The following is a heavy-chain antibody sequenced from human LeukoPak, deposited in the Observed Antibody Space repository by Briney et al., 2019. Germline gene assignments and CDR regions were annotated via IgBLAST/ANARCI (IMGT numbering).Heavy chain of an antibody. CDR1: GFTFSDYY. D-gene: IGHD6-6*01. Sequence: GGSLRLSCAASGFTFSDYYMSWIRQAPGKGLEWVSYISSSGSTIYYPDSVKGRFTISRDNAKNSLYLQMNSLRAEDTAVYYCARDGLGSSSSYYYYYMDVWGKGTTVTVSS. V-gene: IGHV3-11*04. CDR2: ISSSGSTI. CDR3: ARDGLGSSSSYYYYYMDV. J-gene: IGHJ6*03.